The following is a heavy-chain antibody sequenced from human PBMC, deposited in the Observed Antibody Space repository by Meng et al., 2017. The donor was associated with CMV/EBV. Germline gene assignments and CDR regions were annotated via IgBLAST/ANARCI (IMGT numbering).Heavy chain of an antibody. CDR3: MSTMVRGVITFDY. Sequence: GGSLRLSCAASGFTFSNAWMSWVRQAPGKGLEWVGRIKSKTDGGTTDYAAPVKGRFTISRDDSKNTLYLQMNSLKTEDTAVYYCMSTMVRGVITFDYWGQGTLVTVSS. D-gene: IGHD3-10*01. J-gene: IGHJ4*02. CDR2: IKSKTDGGTT. V-gene: IGHV3-15*01. CDR1: GFTFSNAW.